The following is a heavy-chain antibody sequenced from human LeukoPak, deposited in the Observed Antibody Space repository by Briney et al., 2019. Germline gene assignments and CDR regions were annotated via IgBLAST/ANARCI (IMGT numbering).Heavy chain of an antibody. J-gene: IGHJ5*02. V-gene: IGHV4-34*01. Sequence: SETLSLTCAVYGGSFSGYYWSWIRQPPGKGLEWIGEISHTGNTNYNPSLKGRVTISVDTSKNQFSLKLSSVTAADTAVYYCARAVDIVVFRWFDPWGQGTLVTVSS. CDR3: ARAVDIVVFRWFDP. CDR2: ISHTGNT. D-gene: IGHD2-2*03. CDR1: GGSFSGYY.